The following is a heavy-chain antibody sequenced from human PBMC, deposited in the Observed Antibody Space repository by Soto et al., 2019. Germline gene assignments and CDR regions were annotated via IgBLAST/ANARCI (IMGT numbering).Heavy chain of an antibody. J-gene: IGHJ4*02. D-gene: IGHD5-12*01. Sequence: SETLSLTCTVSGGSISSGGYYWSWIRQHPGKGLEWIGYIYYSGSTYYNPSLKSRVTISVDASKNQFSLKLNSVTAADTAVYYCAREGGYDSPHGCWGQGTLVTVSS. CDR3: AREGGYDSPHGC. CDR2: IYYSGST. CDR1: GGSISSGGYY. V-gene: IGHV4-30-4*08.